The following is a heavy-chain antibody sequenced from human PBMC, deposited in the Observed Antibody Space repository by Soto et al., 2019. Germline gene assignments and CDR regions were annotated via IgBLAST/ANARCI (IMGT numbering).Heavy chain of an antibody. CDR2: IGGSCRNT. CDR1: GFVFSKSG. CDR3: AKDGLSDSPSAIDY. J-gene: IGHJ4*02. V-gene: IGHV3-23*01. Sequence: GGSLRLPCAASGFVFSKSGMSCVRQAPGKGLAWVAGIGGSCRNTYYAGSLKGRFIISTDNSKKPLFLQMNSLRAEDTAIYYCAKDGLSDSPSAIDYWGQGTLDTAPQ. D-gene: IGHD6-13*01.